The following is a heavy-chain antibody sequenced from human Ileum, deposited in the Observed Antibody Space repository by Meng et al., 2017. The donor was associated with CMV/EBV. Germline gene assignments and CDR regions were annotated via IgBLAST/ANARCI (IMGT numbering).Heavy chain of an antibody. Sequence: SETLSLTCTVSGGSISSSSYYWGWIRQPPGKGLEWIGSIYYSGSTYYNPSLKSRVTISVDTSKNQFPLKLSSVTAADTAVYYCARAPGYCSSTSCYTPYYYYGMDVWGQGTTVTVSS. CDR2: IYYSGST. V-gene: IGHV4-39*01. CDR3: ARAPGYCSSTSCYTPYYYYGMDV. D-gene: IGHD2-2*02. J-gene: IGHJ6*02. CDR1: GGSISSSSYY.